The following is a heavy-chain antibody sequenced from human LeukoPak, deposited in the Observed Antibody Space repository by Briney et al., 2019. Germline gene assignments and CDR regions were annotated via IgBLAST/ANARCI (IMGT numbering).Heavy chain of an antibody. V-gene: IGHV4-30-4*01. J-gene: IGHJ3*02. D-gene: IGHD3-10*01. CDR2: IYYSGST. Sequence: TSETLSLTCTVSGGSISSGDYYWSWIRQPPGKGLEWIGYIYYSGSTYYNPSLKSRVTISVDTSKNQFSLKLSSVTAADTAVYYCARDRGITMVRGVSDAFDIWGQGTMVTVSS. CDR3: ARDRGITMVRGVSDAFDI. CDR1: GGSISSGDYY.